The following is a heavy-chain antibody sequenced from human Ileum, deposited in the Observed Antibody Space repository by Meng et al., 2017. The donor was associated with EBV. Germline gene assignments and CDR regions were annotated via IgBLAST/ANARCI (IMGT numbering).Heavy chain of an antibody. J-gene: IGHJ4*02. V-gene: IGHV3-30*03. CDR1: GLTFSKPI. Sequence: QVQLVESVGGVVQPGRSLRMSCEGSGLTFSKPIIHWIRQAPGEGLDWVAVISSENYTYYSDYVKGRFTITRDNSANTVYLQMDNLGPQDTALYFCTRQGQDLWGQGTLVTVSS. CDR2: ISSENYT. CDR3: TRQGQDL. D-gene: IGHD2-15*01.